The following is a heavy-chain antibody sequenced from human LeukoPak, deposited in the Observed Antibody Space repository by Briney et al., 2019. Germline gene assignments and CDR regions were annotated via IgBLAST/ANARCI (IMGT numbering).Heavy chain of an antibody. J-gene: IGHJ4*02. CDR3: ARADYYDFWSSYYRD. CDR1: GFTFSSYW. Sequence: GGSLRLSCAASGFTFSSYWMHWVRQAPGKGLVWVSRINSDGSSTSYADSVKGRFTISRDNAKNTLYLQMNSLRAEDTAVYYCARADYYDFWSSYYRDWGQGTLVTVSS. D-gene: IGHD3-3*01. CDR2: INSDGSST. V-gene: IGHV3-74*01.